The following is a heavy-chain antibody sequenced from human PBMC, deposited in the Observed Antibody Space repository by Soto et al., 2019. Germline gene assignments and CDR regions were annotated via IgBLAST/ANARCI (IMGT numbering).Heavy chain of an antibody. D-gene: IGHD4-17*01. Sequence: PSETLSLTCAVYGGSFSGYYWSWIRQPPGKGLEWIGEINHSGSTNYNPSLKSRVTISVDTSKNQFSLKLSSVTAADTAVYYCARVKGYGGNVFDYWGQGTLVTVSS. V-gene: IGHV4-34*01. CDR1: GGSFSGYY. CDR2: INHSGST. J-gene: IGHJ4*02. CDR3: ARVKGYGGNVFDY.